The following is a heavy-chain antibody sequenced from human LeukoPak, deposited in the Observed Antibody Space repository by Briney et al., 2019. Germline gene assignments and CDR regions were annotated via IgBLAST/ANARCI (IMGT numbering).Heavy chain of an antibody. J-gene: IGHJ4*02. V-gene: IGHV3-21*01. CDR2: ISSSSSYI. CDR1: GFTFSSYS. Sequence: PGGSLRLSCAASGFTFSSYSMNWVRQAPGKRLEWVSSISSSSSYIYYADSVKGRFTISRDNAKNSLYLQMNSLRAEDTAVYYCARDLVVRGVILGAIDYWGQGTLVTVSS. D-gene: IGHD3-10*01. CDR3: ARDLVVRGVILGAIDY.